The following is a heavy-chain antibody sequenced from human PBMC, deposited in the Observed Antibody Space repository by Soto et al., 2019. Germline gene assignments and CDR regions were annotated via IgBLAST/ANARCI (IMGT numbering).Heavy chain of an antibody. CDR2: ISGSGDNT. Sequence: PGGSLRLSCAASGFTFSTYGMIWVRQAPGKGLEWVAGISGSGDNTYYADSVKGRFTISRDNSKNTLYLQLNSLRAEDTAVYYCAKYAGYYYGMDVWGQGTTVTVSS. V-gene: IGHV3-23*01. D-gene: IGHD6-13*01. CDR1: GFTFSTYG. J-gene: IGHJ6*02. CDR3: AKYAGYYYGMDV.